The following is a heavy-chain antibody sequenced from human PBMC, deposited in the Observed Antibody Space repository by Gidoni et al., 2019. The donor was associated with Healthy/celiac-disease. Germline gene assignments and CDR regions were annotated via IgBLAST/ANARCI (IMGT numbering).Heavy chain of an antibody. CDR2: ISYDGSNK. D-gene: IGHD2-15*01. CDR1: GFTFSSSG. CDR3: AKDRGCSGGSCYYYYYGMDV. J-gene: IGHJ6*02. Sequence: QVQLVESGGGVVQPGRSLRLSCAASGFTFSSSGMHWVRQAPGKGLDWVAVISYDGSNKYYADSVKGRFTISRDNSKNTLYLQRNSLRAEDTAVYYCAKDRGCSGGSCYYYYYGMDVWGQGTTVTVSS. V-gene: IGHV3-30*18.